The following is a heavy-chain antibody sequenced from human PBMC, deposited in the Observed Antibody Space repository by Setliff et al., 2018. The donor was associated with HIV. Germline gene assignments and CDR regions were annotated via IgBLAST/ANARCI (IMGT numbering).Heavy chain of an antibody. CDR2: IFRSGTT. Sequence: KPSETLSLTCTLSGGYFGDYQWSWIRQPAGRGLEWIGRIFRSGTTDYKFSLKSRVPISIDTSRNQFSRRLTSVTAADTAVYYCSRDRHYSGFGSYGPWGPGTLVTVSS. V-gene: IGHV4-4*07. J-gene: IGHJ5*02. CDR3: SRDRHYSGFGSYGP. CDR1: GGYFGDYQ. D-gene: IGHD3-10*01.